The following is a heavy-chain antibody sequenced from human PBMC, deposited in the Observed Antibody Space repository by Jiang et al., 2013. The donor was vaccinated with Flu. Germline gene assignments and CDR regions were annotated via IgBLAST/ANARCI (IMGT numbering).Heavy chain of an antibody. D-gene: IGHD3-10*01. CDR3: ARDLGWFGELYFGAFDI. V-gene: IGHV4-30-4*01. CDR2: LLQWEH. CDR1: VAPSAVVITT. Sequence: SLTCTVSVAPSAVVITTGVGSASPQEGPGVDWVHLLQWEHLLQPSLKSRVTISVDTSKNQFSLKLSSVTAADTAVYYCARDLGWFGELYFGAFDIWGQGTMVTVSS. J-gene: IGHJ3*02.